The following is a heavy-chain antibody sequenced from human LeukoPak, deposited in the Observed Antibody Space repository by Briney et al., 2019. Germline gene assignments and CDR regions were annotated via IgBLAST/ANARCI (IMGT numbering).Heavy chain of an antibody. J-gene: IGHJ4*02. CDR3: ASSYCSSTSCSEGFDY. CDR1: GYSFTSYW. D-gene: IGHD2-2*01. V-gene: IGHV5-51*01. Sequence: GESLKISCKGSGYSFTSYWIGWVRQMPGKGLEWMGIIYPGDSDTRYSPSFQGQVTISADKSISTAYLQWSSLKASDTAMYYCASSYCSSTSCSEGFDYWGQGTPVTVSS. CDR2: IYPGDSDT.